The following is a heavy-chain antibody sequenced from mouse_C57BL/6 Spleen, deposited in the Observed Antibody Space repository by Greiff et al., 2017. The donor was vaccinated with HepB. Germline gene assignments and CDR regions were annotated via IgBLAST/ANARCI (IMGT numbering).Heavy chain of an antibody. CDR1: GYTFTSYW. CDR3: ASFYYGNYPY. J-gene: IGHJ2*01. CDR2: IDPSDSYT. D-gene: IGHD2-1*01. Sequence: QVQLKQPGAELVRPGTSVKLSCKASGYTFTSYWMHWVKQRPGQGLEWIGVIDPSDSYTNYNQKFKGKATLTVDTSSSTAYMQLSSLTSEDSAVYYCASFYYGNYPYWGQGTTLTVSS. V-gene: IGHV1-59*01.